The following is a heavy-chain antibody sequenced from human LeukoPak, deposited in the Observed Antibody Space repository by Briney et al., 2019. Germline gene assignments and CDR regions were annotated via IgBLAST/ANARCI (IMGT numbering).Heavy chain of an antibody. J-gene: IGHJ4*02. CDR1: GYSFTSYG. CDR2: ISAYNGNT. CDR3: ARVPSGGPFDY. V-gene: IGHV1-18*01. D-gene: IGHD2-15*01. Sequence: ASVEVSCKASGYSFTSYGTSWVRQAPGQGLEWMGWISAYNGNTNYAQRLQGRVTMTTDTSTSTAYMELRSLTSDDTAVYYCARVPSGGPFDYWGQGTLVTVSS.